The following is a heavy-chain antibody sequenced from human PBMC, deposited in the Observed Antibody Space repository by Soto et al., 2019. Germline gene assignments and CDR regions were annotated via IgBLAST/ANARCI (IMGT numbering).Heavy chain of an antibody. CDR2: ISSSSYI. CDR3: ARGRHLGYCSGGSCHYFDY. J-gene: IGHJ4*02. CDR1: GFTFSSYS. D-gene: IGHD2-15*01. V-gene: IGHV3-21*01. Sequence: GGSLRLSCAASGFTFSSYSMNWVRQAPGKGLGWVSSISSSSYIYYADSVKGRFTISRDNAKNSLYLQMNSLRAEDTAVYYCARGRHLGYCSGGSCHYFDYWGQGTLVTVPQ.